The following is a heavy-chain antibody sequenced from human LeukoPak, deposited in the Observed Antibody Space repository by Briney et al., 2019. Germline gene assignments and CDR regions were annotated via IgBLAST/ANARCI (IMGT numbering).Heavy chain of an antibody. CDR1: TVNHYH. J-gene: IGHJ4*02. Sequence: SETLSLTCSVDTVNHYHWNWVRQSAGTGLEWIGRFHTTSGNTFANPSLWGRVTVSIDTTKNEFLLQLTSMTAADTAVYHCARELRNIGEYYFDYWGQGVPVTVSS. CDR3: ARELRNIGEYYFDY. CDR2: FHTTSGNT. V-gene: IGHV4-4*07. D-gene: IGHD1-14*01.